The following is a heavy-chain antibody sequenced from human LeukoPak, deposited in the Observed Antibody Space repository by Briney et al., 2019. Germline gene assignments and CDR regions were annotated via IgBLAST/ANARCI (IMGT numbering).Heavy chain of an antibody. D-gene: IGHD4-11*01. CDR2: ISGSGGST. J-gene: IGHJ4*02. V-gene: IGHV3-23*01. Sequence: GGSLRLSCTASGLTVSSNYMSWVRQAPGKGLEWVSVISGSGGSTYYADSVKGRFTISRDNSKNTLYLQMNSLRAEDTAVYYCAKDRGTVTYFDYWGQGTLVTVSS. CDR1: GLTVSSNY. CDR3: AKDRGTVTYFDY.